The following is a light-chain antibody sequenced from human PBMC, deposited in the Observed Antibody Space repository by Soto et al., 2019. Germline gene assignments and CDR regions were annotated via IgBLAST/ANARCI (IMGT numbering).Light chain of an antibody. V-gene: IGKV3-20*01. CDR2: AS. CDR3: QHYGTSAL. CDR1: QSVSDSY. Sequence: EIVLTQSPGTLFLSPGERATLSCRASQSVSDSYLPWYQQKPGQAPRLLIYASSRATGIPDRFSGSGSGTDFTLTISRLEPEDFAVYYCQHYGTSALFGPGTKVDIK. J-gene: IGKJ3*01.